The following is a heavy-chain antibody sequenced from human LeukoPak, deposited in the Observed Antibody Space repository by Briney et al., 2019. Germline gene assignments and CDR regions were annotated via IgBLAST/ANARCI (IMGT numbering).Heavy chain of an antibody. CDR2: IYSGGNT. D-gene: IGHD1-14*01. CDR3: ARDIETGSTDY. J-gene: IGHJ4*02. Sequence: GGSLRLSCAASGFTFRDFSMHWVRQAPGKGLEWVSVIYSGGNTNYADSVKGRFTISRDNSKNTLYLQMNSLRAEDTAIYYCARDIETGSTDYWGQGTLVTVSS. V-gene: IGHV3-53*01. CDR1: GFTFRDFS.